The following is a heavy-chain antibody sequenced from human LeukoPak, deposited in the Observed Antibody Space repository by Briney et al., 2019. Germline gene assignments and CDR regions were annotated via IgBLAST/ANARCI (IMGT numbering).Heavy chain of an antibody. CDR3: ARAYDSSGRDFQH. CDR1: GGSFSGYY. D-gene: IGHD3-22*01. CDR2: INHSGST. J-gene: IGHJ1*01. V-gene: IGHV4-34*01. Sequence: SETLSLTCAVYGGSFSGYYWSWTRQPPGKGLEWIGEINHSGSTNYNPSLKSRVTISVDTSKNQFSLKLSSVTAADTAVYYCARAYDSSGRDFQHWGQGTLVTVSS.